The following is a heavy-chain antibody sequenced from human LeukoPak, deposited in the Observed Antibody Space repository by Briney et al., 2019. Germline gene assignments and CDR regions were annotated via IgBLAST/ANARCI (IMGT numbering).Heavy chain of an antibody. V-gene: IGHV3-30-3*01. CDR3: ARDSLYGDLFDY. CDR1: GFTFSSYA. CDR2: ISYDGSNK. J-gene: IGHJ4*02. Sequence: GGSLRLSCAASGFTFSSYAMHWVRQAPGKGLEWVAVISYDGSNKYYADSVKGRFTISRDNSKNTLYLQMNSLRAEDTAVYYCARDSLYGDLFDYWGQGTLVTVSS. D-gene: IGHD4-17*01.